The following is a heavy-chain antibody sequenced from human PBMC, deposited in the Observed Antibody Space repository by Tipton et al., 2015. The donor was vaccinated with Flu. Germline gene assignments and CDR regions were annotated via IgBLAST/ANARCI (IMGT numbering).Heavy chain of an antibody. J-gene: IGHJ3*02. CDR1: GFTFSDDY. V-gene: IGHV3-11*04. CDR2: ISSSGSTI. CDR3: ARDPPPTHGAFDI. Sequence: SLRLSCAASGFTFSDDYMSWIRQAPGKGLEWISHISSSGSTINYADSVKGRFTISRDNAKNSLYLQMNSLRAEDTAVYYCARDPPPTHGAFDIWGQGTMVIVSS.